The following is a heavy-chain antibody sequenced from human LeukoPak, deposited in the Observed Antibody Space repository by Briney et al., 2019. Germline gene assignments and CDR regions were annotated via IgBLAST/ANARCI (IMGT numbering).Heavy chain of an antibody. CDR1: GGSFNDYA. J-gene: IGHJ4*02. D-gene: IGHD4-17*01. CDR2: IIPLFGTP. CDR3: ARERTTETTWGYFDY. Sequence: SVKVSCKAPGGSFNDYAFSWVRQAPGQGLEWMGGIIPLFGTPIYAQQFQSRFTITTDESTSTAYMELSSLTSEDTAVYYCARERTTETTWGYFDYWGQGTLVTVSS. V-gene: IGHV1-69*05.